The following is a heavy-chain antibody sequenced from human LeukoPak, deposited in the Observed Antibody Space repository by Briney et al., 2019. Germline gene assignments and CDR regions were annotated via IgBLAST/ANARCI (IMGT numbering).Heavy chain of an antibody. CDR1: GYTFTSYG. V-gene: IGHV1-18*01. CDR2: ISAYNGNT. Sequence: ASVKVSCKASGYTFTSYGISWVRQAPGQGLEWMGWISAYNGNTNYAQKLQGRVTMTTDTSTSTAYIELRSLRSDDTAVYYCARDARYYYGSGSVYWGQGTLVTVSS. D-gene: IGHD3-10*01. CDR3: ARDARYYYGSGSVY. J-gene: IGHJ4*02.